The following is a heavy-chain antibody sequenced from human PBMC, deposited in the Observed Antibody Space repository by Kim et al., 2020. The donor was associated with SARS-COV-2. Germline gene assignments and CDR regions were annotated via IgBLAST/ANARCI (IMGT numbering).Heavy chain of an antibody. CDR1: GYSFTSYW. CDR3: ARRKQKGGFGELSPFGY. J-gene: IGHJ4*02. V-gene: IGHV5-51*01. CDR2: IYPGDSDT. Sequence: GESLKISCKGSGYSFTSYWIGWVRQMPGKGLEWMGIIYPGDSDTRYSPSFQGQVTISADKSISTAYLQWSSLKASDTAMYYCARRKQKGGFGELSPFGYWGQGTLVTVSS. D-gene: IGHD3-10*01.